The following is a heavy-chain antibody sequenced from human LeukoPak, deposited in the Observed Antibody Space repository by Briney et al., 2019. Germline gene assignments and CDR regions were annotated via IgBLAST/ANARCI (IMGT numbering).Heavy chain of an antibody. CDR2: IYPGDSDT. CDR3: SRRGIAVAGTPAEYFQH. J-gene: IGHJ1*01. V-gene: IGHV5-51*01. CDR1: GYIFSSNW. Sequence: GESLKISCKGSGYIFSSNWIGWVRQMPGKGLEWMGIIYPGDSDTRYSPSFQGQVTISADKSFSTAYLQWSSLKASDTAMYYCSRRGIAVAGTPAEYFQHWGQGTQVIVSS. D-gene: IGHD6-19*01.